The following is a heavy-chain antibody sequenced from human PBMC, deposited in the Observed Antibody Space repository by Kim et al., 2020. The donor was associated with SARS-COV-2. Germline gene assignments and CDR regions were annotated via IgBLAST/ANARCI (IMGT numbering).Heavy chain of an antibody. D-gene: IGHD2-2*01. CDR2: ISSNGGST. Sequence: GGSLRLSCSASGFTFSSYAMHWVRQAPGKGLEYVSAISSNGGSTYYADSVKGRFTISRDNSKNTLYLQMSSLRAEDTAVYYCVKSHCSSTSCYGTFDYWGQGTLVTVSS. CDR1: GFTFSSYA. J-gene: IGHJ4*02. V-gene: IGHV3-64D*09. CDR3: VKSHCSSTSCYGTFDY.